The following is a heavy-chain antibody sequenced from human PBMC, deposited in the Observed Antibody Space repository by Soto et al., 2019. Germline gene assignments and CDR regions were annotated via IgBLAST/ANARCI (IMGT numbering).Heavy chain of an antibody. V-gene: IGHV1-69*13. CDR3: ARVDTAMVISYYYGMDV. CDR2: IIPIFGTA. CDR1: GGTFSSYA. J-gene: IGHJ6*02. Sequence: SVKVSCKASGGTFSSYAISWVRQAPGQGLEWMGGIIPIFGTANYAQKFQGRVTITADESTSTAYMELSSLRSEDTAVYYCARVDTAMVISYYYGMDVWGQGTTVTSP. D-gene: IGHD5-18*01.